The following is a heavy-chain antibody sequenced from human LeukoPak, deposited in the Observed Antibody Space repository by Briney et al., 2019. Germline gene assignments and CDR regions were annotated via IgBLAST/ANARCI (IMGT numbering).Heavy chain of an antibody. V-gene: IGHV4-61*02. D-gene: IGHD3-10*01. Sequence: SETQSLTCTVSGGSISSGSYYWSWIRQPAGKGLEWIGRIYTSGSTNYNPSLKSRVTISVDTSKNQFSLKLSSVTAADTAVYYCASARSRSYYDYWGQGTLVTVSS. CDR2: IYTSGST. CDR1: GGSISSGSYY. J-gene: IGHJ4*02. CDR3: ASARSRSYYDY.